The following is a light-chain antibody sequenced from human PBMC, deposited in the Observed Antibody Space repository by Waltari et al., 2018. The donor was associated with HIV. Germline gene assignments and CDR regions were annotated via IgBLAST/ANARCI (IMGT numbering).Light chain of an antibody. CDR3: QQYGSSHT. V-gene: IGKV3-20*01. CDR1: ESVSSSY. Sequence: IVLTQSPVTLSLSPRDRASLSCRASESVSSSYVAWYQQKPGQAPRLLIYGASSMATGIPDRFSGSGSGTDFTLTISRLEPEDFAVYYCQQYGSSHTFGQGTKLEIK. J-gene: IGKJ2*01. CDR2: GAS.